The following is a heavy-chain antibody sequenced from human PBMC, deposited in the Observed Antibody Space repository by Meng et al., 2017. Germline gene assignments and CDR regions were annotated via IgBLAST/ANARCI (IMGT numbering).Heavy chain of an antibody. J-gene: IGHJ2*01. CDR1: GFTFSSYW. V-gene: IGHV3-74*01. CDR3: ARGGGWTGSFRAGFDL. CDR2: INSDGSSI. D-gene: IGHD3/OR15-3a*01. Sequence: GESLKISCAASGFTFSSYWMHWVRQAPGKGLVWVSRINSDGSSISYADSVQGRFTISRDNAKNTLFLQMNSLRADDTAVYSCARGGGWTGSFRAGFDLWGRGTLVTVSS.